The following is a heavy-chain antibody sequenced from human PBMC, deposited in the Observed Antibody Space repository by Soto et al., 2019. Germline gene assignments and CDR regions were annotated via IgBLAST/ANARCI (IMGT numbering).Heavy chain of an antibody. V-gene: IGHV4-59*01. CDR2: IYYSGST. D-gene: IGHD6-19*01. CDR1: GGSISSYY. CDR3: ARVYSSGWTQGFDY. Sequence: QVQLQESGPGLVKPSETLSLTCTVSGGSISSYYWSWIRQPPGKGLEWIGYIYYSGSTNYNPSLKSRCTLSVATYNTQFSLKLSSVTAADTAVYYCARVYSSGWTQGFDYWGQGTLVTVSS. J-gene: IGHJ4*02.